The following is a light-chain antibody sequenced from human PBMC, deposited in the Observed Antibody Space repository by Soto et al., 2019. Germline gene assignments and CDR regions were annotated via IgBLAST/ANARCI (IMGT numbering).Light chain of an antibody. CDR3: GSWDSSLSAYV. Sequence: QSALTQPASVSGSPGQSITISCTGTSSDIGTYNLVSWYQHYPGKAPKLMIYEGIKRPSGIPDRFSGSKSGTSATLGITGFQTGDEADYYCGSWDSSLSAYVFGTGTKLTVL. V-gene: IGLV2-14*02. CDR1: SSDIGTYNL. J-gene: IGLJ1*01. CDR2: EGI.